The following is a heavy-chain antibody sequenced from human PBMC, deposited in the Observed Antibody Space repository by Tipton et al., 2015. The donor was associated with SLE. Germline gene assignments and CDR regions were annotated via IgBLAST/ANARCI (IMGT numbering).Heavy chain of an antibody. V-gene: IGHV3-33*01. CDR1: GFTFSSYG. Sequence: SLRLSCAASGFTFSSYGMHWVRQAPGKGLEWVAVIWYDGSNKYYADSVKGRFTISRDNSKNTLYLQMNSLRAEDTAVYYCARDGSAYSRVWYFDLWCRGTLVTVSS. D-gene: IGHD3-10*01. CDR3: ARDGSAYSRVWYFDL. CDR2: IWYDGSNK. J-gene: IGHJ2*01.